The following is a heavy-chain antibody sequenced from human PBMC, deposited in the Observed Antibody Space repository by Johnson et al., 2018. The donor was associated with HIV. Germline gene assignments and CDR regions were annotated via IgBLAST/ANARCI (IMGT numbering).Heavy chain of an antibody. V-gene: IGHV3-30*04. D-gene: IGHD3-16*01. CDR2: ISYDGSNK. Sequence: VQLVESGGGVVQPGRSLRLSCAASGFTFSSYAMHWVRQAPGKGLEWVAVISYDGSNKYYADSVKGRFTISRDNSKTTLYLQMNSLRAEDTAVYYCASLGLDLLVKAPLSVVFDAFDIWGQGTMVTVSS. CDR1: GFTFSSYA. CDR3: ASLGLDLLVKAPLSVVFDAFDI. J-gene: IGHJ3*02.